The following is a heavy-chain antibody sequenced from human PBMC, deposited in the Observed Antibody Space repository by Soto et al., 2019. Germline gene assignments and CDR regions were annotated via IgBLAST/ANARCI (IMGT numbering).Heavy chain of an antibody. CDR2: INPSGGST. V-gene: IGHV1-46*03. J-gene: IGHJ4*02. CDR3: ARDRTGIMITFGGVIVPHY. D-gene: IGHD3-16*02. Sequence: GASVKVSCKASGYTFTSYYMHWVRQAPGQGLEWMGIINPSGGSTSYAQKFQGRVTMTRDTSTSTVYMELSSLRSEDTAVYYFARDRTGIMITFGGVIVPHYWGQGTLVTVSS. CDR1: GYTFTSYY.